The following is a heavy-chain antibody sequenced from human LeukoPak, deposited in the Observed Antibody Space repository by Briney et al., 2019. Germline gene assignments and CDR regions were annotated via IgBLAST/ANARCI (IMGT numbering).Heavy chain of an antibody. V-gene: IGHV5-51*01. Sequence: GGALKNSSKGSWYSFTSYWVGWGRPMPRERLGWVGIIYPGDSDTRYSPSFQGQVTISADKSISTAYLQWSSLKASDTAMYYCARYGENKGYFDYWGQGTLVTVSS. CDR1: WYSFTSYW. CDR2: IYPGDSDT. J-gene: IGHJ4*02. D-gene: IGHD2/OR15-2a*01. CDR3: ARYGENKGYFDY.